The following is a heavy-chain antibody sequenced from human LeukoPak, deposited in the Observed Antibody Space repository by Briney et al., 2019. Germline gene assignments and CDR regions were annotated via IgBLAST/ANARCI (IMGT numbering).Heavy chain of an antibody. CDR1: GYTFTNYW. J-gene: IGHJ3*02. Sequence: GESLTISCTGSGYTFTNYWIGWVRQMPGKGLEWMGIIYPGDSHTIYSPSFQGQVTISADKSINTAYLQWSSLKASDTAMYYCARQESAQWDVFDIWGQGTMVAVSS. V-gene: IGHV5-51*01. D-gene: IGHD2-8*01. CDR2: IYPGDSHT. CDR3: ARQESAQWDVFDI.